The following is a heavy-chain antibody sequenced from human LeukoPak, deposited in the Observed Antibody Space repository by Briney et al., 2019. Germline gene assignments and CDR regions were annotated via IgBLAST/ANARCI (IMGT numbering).Heavy chain of an antibody. CDR2: IFHTGST. D-gene: IGHD2-8*01. CDR1: GDSISSGNY. CDR3: ARGMGYRRPIPFDY. Sequence: SETLSLTCTVSGDSISSGNYWGWIRQPPGKGLEWIGSIFHTGSTYFNLSLKSRVTISVDTSKNQFSLKLSSVTAADTAVYYCARGMGYRRPIPFDYWGQGTLVTVSS. V-gene: IGHV4-38-2*02. J-gene: IGHJ4*02.